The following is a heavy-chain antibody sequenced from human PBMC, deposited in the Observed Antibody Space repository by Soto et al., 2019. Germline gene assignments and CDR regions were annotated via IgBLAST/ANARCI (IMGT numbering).Heavy chain of an antibody. J-gene: IGHJ4*02. CDR2: INHRGST. Sequence: SETLSLTCAVYGWSFRGYYWSWIRQPPGKGLEWMWEINHRGSTNDNPSLKRRFTRSVDTSKNPFSLKLSSVTAAATAVYYCARRYGPGFDYWGQGTLVTVSS. D-gene: IGHD4-17*01. CDR1: GWSFRGYY. CDR3: ARRYGPGFDY. V-gene: IGHV4-34*01.